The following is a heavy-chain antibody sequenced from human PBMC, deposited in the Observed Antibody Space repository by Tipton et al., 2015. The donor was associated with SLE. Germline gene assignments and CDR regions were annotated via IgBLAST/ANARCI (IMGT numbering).Heavy chain of an antibody. Sequence: TLSLTFSVSGGSITSSDSSWGWIRQPPGEGLESIGSIYYSGSPSYNPSLRSRVTLSVDTSQNQSSLKLTSMGAADTAVYYCARERSNDALDIWGQGTMVTVSS. CDR3: ARERSNDALDI. CDR2: IYYSGSP. D-gene: IGHD1-26*01. V-gene: IGHV4-39*07. CDR1: GGSITSSDSS. J-gene: IGHJ3*02.